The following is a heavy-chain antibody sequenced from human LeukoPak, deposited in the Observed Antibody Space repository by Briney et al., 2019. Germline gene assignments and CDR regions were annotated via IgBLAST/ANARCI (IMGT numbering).Heavy chain of an antibody. D-gene: IGHD6-6*01. CDR3: ARHGYSSSPGPPPYHYYYYMDV. CDR1: GYTFTGYY. V-gene: IGHV1-69*06. CDR2: IIPIFGTA. Sequence: GASVKVSCKASGYTFTGYYMHWVRQAPGQGLEWMGGIIPIFGTANYAQKFQGRVTITADKSTSTAYMELSSLRSEDTAVYYCARHGYSSSPGPPPYHYYYYMDVWGKGTTVTVSS. J-gene: IGHJ6*03.